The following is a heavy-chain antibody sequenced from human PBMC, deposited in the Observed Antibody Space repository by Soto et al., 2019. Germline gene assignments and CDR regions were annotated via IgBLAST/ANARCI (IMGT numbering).Heavy chain of an antibody. D-gene: IGHD3-10*01. CDR1: GFTFSSYA. CDR2: ISGSGGGT. Sequence: EVQLLDSGGGLVQPGGSLRLSCAASGFTFSSYAMSWVRQAPGKGLEWVSSISGSGGGTYYADSVKGRFTISRDNSKNTLSLQMNSLRAEDTDVYYCAKSRGSGSYFNPSDAFDFGGQGTMVTVSS. CDR3: AKSRGSGSYFNPSDAFDF. V-gene: IGHV3-23*01. J-gene: IGHJ3*01.